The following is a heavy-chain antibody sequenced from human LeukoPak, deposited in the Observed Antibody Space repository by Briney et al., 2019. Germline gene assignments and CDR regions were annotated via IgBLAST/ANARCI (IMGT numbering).Heavy chain of an antibody. V-gene: IGHV4-34*01. Sequence: SETLSLTCAVYGGSFSGYYWSWIRQPPGKGLEWIGEINHSGSTNYNPSLRSRVTISVDTSKNQFFLNLSSVSAADTAVYYCARIPLGYSGAYYFDYWGQGTLVTVSP. D-gene: IGHD5-12*01. CDR2: INHSGST. J-gene: IGHJ4*02. CDR1: GGSFSGYY. CDR3: ARIPLGYSGAYYFDY.